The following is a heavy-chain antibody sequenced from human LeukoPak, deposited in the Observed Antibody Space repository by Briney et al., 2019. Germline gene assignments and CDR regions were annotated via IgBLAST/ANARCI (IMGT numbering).Heavy chain of an antibody. D-gene: IGHD6-13*01. CDR3: ARILIAAALDY. CDR2: IYYSGST. CDR1: GGSISSYY. V-gene: IGHV4-59*05. J-gene: IGHJ4*02. Sequence: SETLSLTCTVSGGSISSYYWSWIRQPPGKGLEWIGSIYYSGSTYYNPSLKSRVTISVDTSKNQFSLKLSSVTAADTAVYYCARILIAAALDYWGQGTLVTVSS.